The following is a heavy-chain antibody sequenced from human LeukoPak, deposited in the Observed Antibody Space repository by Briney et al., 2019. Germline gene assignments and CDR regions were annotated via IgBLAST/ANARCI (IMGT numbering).Heavy chain of an antibody. CDR3: AKVPHSWGLFDS. D-gene: IGHD3-16*01. CDR1: GYIVSGKY. CDR2: IRDDGSTR. V-gene: IGHV3-30*02. J-gene: IGHJ4*02. Sequence: GGSLRLSCAVSGYIVSGKYMGWVRQAPGKGLEWVAFIRDDGSTRYYADSVKGRFTVSRDNSKNTLYLQMDSLRTEDTAVYYCAKVPHSWGLFDSWGQGTLVTVSS.